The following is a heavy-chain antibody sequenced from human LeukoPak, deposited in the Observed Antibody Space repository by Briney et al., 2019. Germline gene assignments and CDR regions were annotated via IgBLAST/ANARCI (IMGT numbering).Heavy chain of an antibody. J-gene: IGHJ4*02. CDR2: ISYDGSNK. CDR3: AIDSLMVYAMENYFDY. Sequence: GGSLRLSCAASGFTFSSYAMHWVRQAPGKGLEWVAVISYDGSNKYYADSVKGRFTISRDDSKNTLYLQMNSLRAEDTAVYYCAIDSLMVYAMENYFDYWGQGTLVTVSS. V-gene: IGHV3-30-3*01. CDR1: GFTFSSYA. D-gene: IGHD2-8*01.